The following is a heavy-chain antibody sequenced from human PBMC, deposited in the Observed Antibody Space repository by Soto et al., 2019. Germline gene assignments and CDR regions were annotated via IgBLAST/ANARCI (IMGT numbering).Heavy chain of an antibody. CDR3: ARGGGPYVWFNEF. V-gene: IGHV1-69*01. CDR2: IIPVFGTT. CDR1: GGLFSSFA. Sequence: QEQLVQSGPEVKKPGSSVKVSCKDSGGLFSSFAISWVRQAPGQGLEWLGGIIPVFGTTNYAEKFQGRVTITADESTNTAYMELSSLRSGDTAIYYCARGGGPYVWFNEFWGQGTLVTVSS. J-gene: IGHJ4*02. D-gene: IGHD3-16*01.